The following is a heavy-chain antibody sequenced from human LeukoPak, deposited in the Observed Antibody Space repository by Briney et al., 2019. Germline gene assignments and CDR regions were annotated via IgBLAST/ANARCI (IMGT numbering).Heavy chain of an antibody. CDR2: ISSSSSYI. CDR3: ARDKPYYYDSSGYRDY. V-gene: IGHV3-21*01. Sequence: PGGSLRLSCAASGFTFSSYGMHWVRQAPGKGLEWVSSISSSSSYIYYADSVKGRFTISRDNAKNSLYLQMNSLRAEDTAVYYCARDKPYYYDSSGYRDYWGQGALVTVSS. CDR1: GFTFSSYG. D-gene: IGHD3-22*01. J-gene: IGHJ4*02.